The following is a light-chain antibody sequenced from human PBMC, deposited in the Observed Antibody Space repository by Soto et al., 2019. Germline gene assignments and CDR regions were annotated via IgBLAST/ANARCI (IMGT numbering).Light chain of an antibody. Sequence: IHVTQSPSSLSASVGDIVTISCRASQGIGNALGWYQQKPGKPPKVLIYGDSNLQSGVPQRFSGSGSGTDLNLAISRLQPEDSATYYCLQDINYPWTCGQGTKVDIK. J-gene: IGKJ1*01. CDR3: LQDINYPWT. CDR2: GDS. V-gene: IGKV1-6*01. CDR1: QGIGNA.